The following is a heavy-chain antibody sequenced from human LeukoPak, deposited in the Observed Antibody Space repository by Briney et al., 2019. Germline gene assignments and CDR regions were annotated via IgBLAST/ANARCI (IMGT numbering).Heavy chain of an antibody. CDR1: GFTFSTYW. CDR2: IKQDGSEK. CDR3: ANRDGFDY. J-gene: IGHJ4*02. V-gene: IGHV3-7*01. Sequence: GGSLRLSCATSGFTFSTYWMSWVRQAPGKGLEWVANIKQDGSEKYYADSVTGRFTISRDNAKNLLYLQMNSLRVEDTAVYYCANRDGFDYWGQGTLVTVSS.